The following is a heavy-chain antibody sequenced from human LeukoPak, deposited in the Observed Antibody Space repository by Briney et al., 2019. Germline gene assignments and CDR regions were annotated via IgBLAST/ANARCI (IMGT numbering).Heavy chain of an antibody. V-gene: IGHV3-48*03. Sequence: PGGSLRLSCVASGFDFNTYEMKWVRQAPGKGLEWVSHITSSGTSMVYADSVKGRFTISRDNAKNSLYLQMNSLRAEDTAVYYCARSPQDYYDSSGNGYWGQGTLVTVSS. CDR1: GFDFNTYE. CDR3: ARSPQDYYDSSGNGY. CDR2: ITSSGTSM. D-gene: IGHD3-22*01. J-gene: IGHJ4*02.